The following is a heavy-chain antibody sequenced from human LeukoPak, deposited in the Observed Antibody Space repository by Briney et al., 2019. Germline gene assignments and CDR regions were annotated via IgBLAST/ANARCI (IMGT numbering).Heavy chain of an antibody. D-gene: IGHD3-22*01. V-gene: IGHV4-38-2*01. Sequence: PSETLSLTCAVSGYSISSGYYWGWIRPPPGKGLEWIGSIYHGGSTYYNLSLKSRVTISVDTSKNQFSLKLSSVTAADTAVYYCARSGEYYYDSSGYYYEPYYFDYWGQGTLVTVSS. CDR3: ARSGEYYYDSSGYYYEPYYFDY. J-gene: IGHJ4*02. CDR2: IYHGGST. CDR1: GYSISSGYY.